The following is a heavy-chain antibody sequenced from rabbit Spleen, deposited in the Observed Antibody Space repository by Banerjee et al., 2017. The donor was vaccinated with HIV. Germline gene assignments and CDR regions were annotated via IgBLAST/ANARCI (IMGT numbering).Heavy chain of an antibody. CDR3: ARDLVGVIGWNLYL. V-gene: IGHV1S40*01. D-gene: IGHD1-1*01. J-gene: IGHJ4*01. CDR2: IYTGSSGST. Sequence: QSLEESGGDLVKPGASLTLTCTASGLDFSSSLYMCWVRQAPGKGLEWIACIYTGSSGSTYYASWAKGRFTISRTSSTTVTLRMTSLTAADRAAYFCARDLVGVIGWNLYLWGPGTLVT. CDR1: GLDFSSSLY.